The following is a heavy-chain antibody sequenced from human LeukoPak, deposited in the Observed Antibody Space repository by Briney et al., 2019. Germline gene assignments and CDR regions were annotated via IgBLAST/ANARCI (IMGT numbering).Heavy chain of an antibody. V-gene: IGHV4-59*01. CDR3: ARLSIFGVVAPDYMDV. CDR1: GGSISSYY. Sequence: SETLSLTCTVSGGSISSYYWSWIRQPPGKGLEWIGYIYYSGSTNYNPFLKSRVAISVDTSKNQFSLKLSSVTAADTAVYYCARLSIFGVVAPDYMDVWGKGTTVTVSS. D-gene: IGHD3-3*01. CDR2: IYYSGST. J-gene: IGHJ6*03.